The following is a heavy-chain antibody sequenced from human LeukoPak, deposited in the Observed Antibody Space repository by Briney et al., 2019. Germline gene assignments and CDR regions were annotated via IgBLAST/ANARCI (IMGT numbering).Heavy chain of an antibody. D-gene: IGHD1-1*01. CDR1: GGSFRNYY. CDR3: AGGGLELRGGAFDY. Sequence: PSETLSLTCAVYGGSFRNYYWTWIRQPPGKGLEWIGEINYGGSTNYNPSLKSRVTISVDTSKNQFSLKLSSVTAADTAVYYCAGGGLELRGGAFDYWGQGTLVTVSS. CDR2: INYGGST. V-gene: IGHV4-34*01. J-gene: IGHJ4*02.